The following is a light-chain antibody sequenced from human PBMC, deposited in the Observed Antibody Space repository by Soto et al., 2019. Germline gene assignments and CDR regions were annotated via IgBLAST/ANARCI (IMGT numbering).Light chain of an antibody. CDR1: QSISSY. V-gene: IGKV1-39*01. Sequence: DIQMTQSPSSLSASVGDRVTITCRASQSISSYLNWYQKKPGKAPNLLIYAASSLQSGVPSKFSGSESWTDFNLTISSLQPDDFAPYYCEQSYSSPFTFGPGTKVDIK. CDR2: AAS. J-gene: IGKJ3*01. CDR3: EQSYSSPFT.